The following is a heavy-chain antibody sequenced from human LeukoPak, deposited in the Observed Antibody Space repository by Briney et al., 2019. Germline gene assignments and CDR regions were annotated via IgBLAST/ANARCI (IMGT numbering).Heavy chain of an antibody. CDR3: ARRPRDTSGYYLGAFHD. V-gene: IGHV3-23*01. CDR2: IGASGADT. J-gene: IGHJ3*01. D-gene: IGHD3-22*01. CDR1: GFTFTNYA. Sequence: QSGGSLRLSCAASGFTFTNYAMTWVRQAPGKGLEWVSVIGASGADTYYSDSVKGRFTVSRDHSQNTLFLHMSSLRAEDTAVYFCARRPRDTSGYYLGAFHDWGQGTTVTVSS.